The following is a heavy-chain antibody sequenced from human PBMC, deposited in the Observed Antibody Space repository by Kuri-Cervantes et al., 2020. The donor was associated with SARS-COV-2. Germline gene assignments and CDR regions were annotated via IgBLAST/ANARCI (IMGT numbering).Heavy chain of an antibody. CDR3: ARDRRPHMYDILTGYFRPFDY. CDR2: LGGSGDVT. Sequence: GESLKISCAASGFTFSSYAMTWVRQAPGKGLEWVSGLGGSGDVTYYADSVKGRFTISRDNSNNTLYLQMNSLRAEDTAVYYRARDRRPHMYDILTGYFRPFDYWGQGTLVTVSS. V-gene: IGHV3-23*01. J-gene: IGHJ4*02. CDR1: GFTFSSYA. D-gene: IGHD3-9*01.